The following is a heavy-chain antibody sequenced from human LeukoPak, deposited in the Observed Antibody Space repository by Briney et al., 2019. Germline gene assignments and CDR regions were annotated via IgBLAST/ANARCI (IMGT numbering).Heavy chain of an antibody. CDR1: GFTFEDYT. J-gene: IGHJ4*02. CDR3: VKDLSYESSGSFFDS. CDR2: ISWDGTT. V-gene: IGHV3-43*01. D-gene: IGHD3-22*01. Sequence: GGPLRLSCAASGFTFEDYTMHWVRQAPGKTLEWVSLISWDGTTYYRDSVKGRFTISRDNSKDSLYLQTDSLRSEDTAFYYCVKDLSYESSGSFFDSWGQGTLLTVS.